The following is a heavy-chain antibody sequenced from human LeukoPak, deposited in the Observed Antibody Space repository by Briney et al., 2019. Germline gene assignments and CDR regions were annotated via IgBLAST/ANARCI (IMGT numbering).Heavy chain of an antibody. V-gene: IGHV4-34*01. CDR3: ARGEGARDGYNYEGPFYFDY. D-gene: IGHD5-24*01. CDR1: GGSFSGYY. Sequence: SETLSLTCAVYGGSFSGYYWSWIRQPPGKGLEWIWEINHSGSTNNNSSLKSRVTISVDTSKNQFSLKLSSVTAADTAVYYCARGEGARDGYNYEGPFYFDYWGQGTLVTVSS. J-gene: IGHJ4*02. CDR2: INHSGST.